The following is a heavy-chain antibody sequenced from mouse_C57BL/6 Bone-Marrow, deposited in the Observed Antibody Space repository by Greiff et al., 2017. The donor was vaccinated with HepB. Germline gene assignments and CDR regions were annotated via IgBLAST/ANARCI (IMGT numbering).Heavy chain of an antibody. CDR1: GYTFTSYW. Sequence: VQLQHPGAELVKPGASVKMSCKASGYTFTSYWITWVKQRPGQGLEWIGDIYPGSGSTNYNEKFKSKATLTVDTSSSTAYMQLSSLTSEDSAVYYCARGDYYSNYFWYFDVWGTGTTVTVSS. D-gene: IGHD2-5*01. V-gene: IGHV1-55*01. CDR2: IYPGSGST. J-gene: IGHJ1*03. CDR3: ARGDYYSNYFWYFDV.